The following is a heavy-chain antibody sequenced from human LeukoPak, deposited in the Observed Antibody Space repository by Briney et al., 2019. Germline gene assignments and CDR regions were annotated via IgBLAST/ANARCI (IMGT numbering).Heavy chain of an antibody. V-gene: IGHV1-69*13. Sequence: ASVKVSCKASGGTFSSYAISWVRQAPGQGLEWMGGIIPIFGTANYAQKFQGRVTITADESTSTAYMELSSLRSEDTAVYYCAFRITIDHDFGLWFDPWGQGTLVTVSS. J-gene: IGHJ5*02. CDR3: AFRITIDHDFGLWFDP. CDR1: GGTFSSYA. CDR2: IIPIFGTA. D-gene: IGHD3-3*01.